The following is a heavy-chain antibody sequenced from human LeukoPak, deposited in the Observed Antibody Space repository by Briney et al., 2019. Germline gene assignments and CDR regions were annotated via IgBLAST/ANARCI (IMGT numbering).Heavy chain of an antibody. CDR2: ITTSSSYI. V-gene: IGHV3-21*01. J-gene: IGHJ5*02. CDR3: ATDLIHYYASGAKT. D-gene: IGHD3-10*01. Sequence: GGSLRLSCAASGFTFSSYSMNWVRQAPGKGLEWVSSITTSSSYIYYADSVKGRFTVSRDNAKNSLFLQMNSLRAEDTAVYYCATDLIHYYASGAKTWGQGTLVTVSS. CDR1: GFTFSSYS.